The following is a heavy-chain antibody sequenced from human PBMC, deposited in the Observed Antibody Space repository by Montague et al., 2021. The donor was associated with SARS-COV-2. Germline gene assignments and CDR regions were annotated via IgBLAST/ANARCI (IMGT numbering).Heavy chain of an antibody. Sequence: SETLSLTCTVSGGSVGSGNYYWSWIRQPPGKGLEWIGYISYSGSTNYNPSLKSRVTISVDTSKNQFSLKLSSVTAADTAVYYCARGGYQLLFDYYYYMDVWDKGTTVTVSS. CDR2: ISYSGST. J-gene: IGHJ6*03. CDR1: GGSVGSGNYY. D-gene: IGHD2-2*01. CDR3: ARGGYQLLFDYYYYMDV. V-gene: IGHV4-61*01.